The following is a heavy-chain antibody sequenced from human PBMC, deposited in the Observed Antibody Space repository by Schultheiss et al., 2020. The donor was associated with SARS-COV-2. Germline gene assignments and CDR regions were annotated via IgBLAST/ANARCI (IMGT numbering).Heavy chain of an antibody. Sequence: SETLSLTCTVSGGSISSGGYYWGWIRQSPGKGLEWIGYIYYSGSTYYNPSLKSRVTISVDTSKNQFSLKLSSVTAADTAVYYCARGGYSGYADYWGQGTLVTVSS. CDR1: GGSISSGGYY. V-gene: IGHV4-31*03. D-gene: IGHD5-12*01. CDR2: IYYSGST. CDR3: ARGGYSGYADY. J-gene: IGHJ4*02.